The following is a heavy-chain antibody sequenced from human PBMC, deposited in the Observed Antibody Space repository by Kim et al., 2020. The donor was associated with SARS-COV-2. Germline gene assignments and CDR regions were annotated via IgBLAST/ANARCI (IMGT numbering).Heavy chain of an antibody. D-gene: IGHD2-21*02. CDR1: GFIFSGYA. Sequence: GGSLRLSCAASGFIFSGYAMSWVRQAPGKGLEWVSTINGGGDNTFYADSVKGRFTISRDNSKNTLHLQMITLRADDTAMYYCARLRSGGTASLLWGQGTLVTVSS. CDR3: ARLRSGGTASLL. J-gene: IGHJ4*02. CDR2: INGGGDNT. V-gene: IGHV3-23*01.